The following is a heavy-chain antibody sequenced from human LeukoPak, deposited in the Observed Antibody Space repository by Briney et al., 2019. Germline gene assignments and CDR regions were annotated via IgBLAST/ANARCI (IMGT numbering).Heavy chain of an antibody. D-gene: IGHD5-12*01. J-gene: IGHJ4*02. Sequence: SETLSLTCTVSGGSISSHYWSWIRQPPGKGLEWIGYIYYSGSTNYNPSLKSRVTISVDTSKNQSSLKLSSVTAPDTAVYYCARVSLRGFDYWGQGTLVTVSS. CDR2: IYYSGST. CDR3: ARVSLRGFDY. V-gene: IGHV4-59*11. CDR1: GGSISSHY.